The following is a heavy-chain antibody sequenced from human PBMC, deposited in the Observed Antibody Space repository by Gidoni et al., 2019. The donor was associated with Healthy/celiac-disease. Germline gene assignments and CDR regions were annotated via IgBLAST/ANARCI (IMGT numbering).Heavy chain of an antibody. V-gene: IGHV3-9*01. CDR2: TSGNSGSI. D-gene: IGHD6-19*01. Sequence: EVQLVESGGGLVQPGRSLRLSCAASGFTFDDYAMHWVRQVPGKGLEWVSGTSGNSGSIGYADSVKGRVTISRDNAKNSLYLQMNSLRAEDTALYYCAKDMDYSSGGLPGMDVWGQGTTVTVSS. J-gene: IGHJ6*02. CDR3: AKDMDYSSGGLPGMDV. CDR1: GFTFDDYA.